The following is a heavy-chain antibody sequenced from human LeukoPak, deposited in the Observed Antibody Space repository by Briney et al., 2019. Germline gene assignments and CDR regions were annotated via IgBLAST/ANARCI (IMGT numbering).Heavy chain of an antibody. V-gene: IGHV3-64*01. J-gene: IGHJ5*02. D-gene: IGHD2-15*01. Sequence: GGSLRLSCAASGFTFTSYPMHWVRQAPGKGLEYVSAISSNGGSTYYAHSVKGRFTISRDNSKNTLYLQMGSLRAEDMAVYYCALGYCSGGSCYYLRWFDPWGQGTLVTVSS. CDR2: ISSNGGST. CDR3: ALGYCSGGSCYYLRWFDP. CDR1: GFTFTSYP.